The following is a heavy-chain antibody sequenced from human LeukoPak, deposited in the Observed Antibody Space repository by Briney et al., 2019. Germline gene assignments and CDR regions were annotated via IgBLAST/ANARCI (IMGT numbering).Heavy chain of an antibody. CDR2: IRYDGSNK. CDR3: AKDLHGYCSGGSCDTLDY. Sequence: GGSLRFSCAASGFTFSSYGMHWVRQAPGKGLEWVAFIRYDGSNKYYADSVKGRFTISRDNSKNTLYLQMNSLRAEDTAVYYCAKDLHGYCSGGSCDTLDYWGQGTLVTVSS. V-gene: IGHV3-30*02. J-gene: IGHJ4*02. D-gene: IGHD2-15*01. CDR1: GFTFSSYG.